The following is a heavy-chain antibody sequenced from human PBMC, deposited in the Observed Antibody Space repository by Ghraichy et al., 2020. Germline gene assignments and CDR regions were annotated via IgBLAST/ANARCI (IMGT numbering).Heavy chain of an antibody. V-gene: IGHV2-5*02. CDR3: AHTGWVYTFGYLQDYWHFDL. CDR2: IYWDDDK. CDR1: GFSLSTSGVA. Sequence: SGPTLVKPTQTLTLTCTFSGFSLSTSGVAVDWIRQSPGKALEWLAHIYWDDDKRYNPSLETRLTIAKDTSKNQVVLTMTNMDPVDTATYYCAHTGWVYTFGYLQDYWHFDLWGRGTLVTVSS. D-gene: IGHD5-18*01. J-gene: IGHJ2*01.